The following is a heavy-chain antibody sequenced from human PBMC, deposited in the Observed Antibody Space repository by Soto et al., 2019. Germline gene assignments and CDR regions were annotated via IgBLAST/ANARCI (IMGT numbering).Heavy chain of an antibody. CDR1: GGSINNYY. V-gene: IGHV4-59*01. J-gene: IGHJ5*02. CDR3: ARSYNSTWTSWGP. Sequence: PSETLSLTCTVSGGSINNYYWSWIRQPPGKGLEWIGYIYYSGTTNYNSSFKSRVTISVDTSKNQFSLKLSSVTAADTAVYYFARSYNSTWTSWGPWGQGALVTVSS. D-gene: IGHD1-20*01. CDR2: IYYSGTT.